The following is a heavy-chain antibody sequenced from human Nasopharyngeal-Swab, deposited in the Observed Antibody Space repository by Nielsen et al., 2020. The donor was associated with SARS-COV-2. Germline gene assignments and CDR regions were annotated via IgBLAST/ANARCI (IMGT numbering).Heavy chain of an antibody. D-gene: IGHD2/OR15-2a*01. V-gene: IGHV3-30*18. CDR2: ISFDGTKK. CDR3: AKDLRGPYFF. J-gene: IGHJ4*02. Sequence: GGSLRLSCAASGFTFSTYGIHWVRQAPGRGLEWVAFISFDGTKKLYADSVKGRFTISRDNSKNTLYLQMNSLRAEDTAVYYCAKDLRGPYFFWGQGTLVTVSS. CDR1: GFTFSTYG.